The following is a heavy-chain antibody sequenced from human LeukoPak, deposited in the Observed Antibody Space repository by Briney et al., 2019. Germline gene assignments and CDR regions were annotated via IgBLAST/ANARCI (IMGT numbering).Heavy chain of an antibody. Sequence: SSETLSLTCDVSGGSIDSTNWWNWVRQPPGKGLEWIGYIYYSGSTNYNPSLKSRVTISVDTSKNQFSLKLSSVTAADTAVYYCAREGVVPAAQFDYWGQGTLVTVSS. J-gene: IGHJ4*02. CDR1: GGSIDSTNW. CDR2: IYYSGST. CDR3: AREGVVPAAQFDY. V-gene: IGHV4-59*01. D-gene: IGHD2-2*01.